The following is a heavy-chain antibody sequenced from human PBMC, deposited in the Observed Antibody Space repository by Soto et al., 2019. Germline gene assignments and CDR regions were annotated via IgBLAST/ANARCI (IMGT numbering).Heavy chain of an antibody. D-gene: IGHD4-4*01. V-gene: IGHV4-34*01. CDR3: ARLDTVGPRPYYYYGMDV. CDR1: GGSFSGYY. Sequence: PSETLSLTXAVYGGSFSGYYWSWIRQPPGKGLEWIGEINHSGSTNYNPSLKSRVTISVDTSKNQFSLKLSSVTAADTAVYYCARLDTVGPRPYYYYGMDVWGQGTTVTVSS. J-gene: IGHJ6*02. CDR2: INHSGST.